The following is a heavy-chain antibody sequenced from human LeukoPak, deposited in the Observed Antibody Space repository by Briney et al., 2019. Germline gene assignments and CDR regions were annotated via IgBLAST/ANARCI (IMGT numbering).Heavy chain of an antibody. V-gene: IGHV1-69*13. Sequence: SVKVSCKASGGTFSSYAISWVRQAPGQGLEWMGGIIPIFGTANYAQKFQGRVTITADESTSTAYMELSSLRSEDTAVYYCATDCSSTSCYIDHDAFDIWGQGTMVTVSS. CDR2: IIPIFGTA. CDR3: ATDCSSTSCYIDHDAFDI. J-gene: IGHJ3*02. CDR1: GGTFSSYA. D-gene: IGHD2-2*02.